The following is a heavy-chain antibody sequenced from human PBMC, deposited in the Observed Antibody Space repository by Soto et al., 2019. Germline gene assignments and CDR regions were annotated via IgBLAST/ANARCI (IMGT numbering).Heavy chain of an antibody. D-gene: IGHD2-15*01. CDR2: IYYSGST. J-gene: IGHJ4*02. Sequence: SETLSLTCTVSGGSISSYYWSLIRQPPGKGLEWIGYIYYSGSTNYNPSLKSRVTISVDTSKNQFSLKLSSVTAADTAVYYCARHGAPGYCSGGSCYDIDYWGQGTLVTVSS. CDR1: GGSISSYY. V-gene: IGHV4-59*08. CDR3: ARHGAPGYCSGGSCYDIDY.